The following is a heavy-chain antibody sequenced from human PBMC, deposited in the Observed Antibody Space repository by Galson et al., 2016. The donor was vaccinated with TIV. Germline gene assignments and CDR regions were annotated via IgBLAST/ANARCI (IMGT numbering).Heavy chain of an antibody. CDR2: IIPMFGTA. V-gene: IGHV1-69*13. CDR1: GGTFSSYV. Sequence: SVKVSCKASGGTFSSYVIKWVRQAPGQGLEWMGEIIPMFGTANYAQKFQGRVTITADESKSTAYMELSSLRSEDTAVYYYAKDRNTAFDTHYSYYGLDVWGQGTTVIVSS. D-gene: IGHD5-18*01. CDR3: AKDRNTAFDTHYSYYGLDV. J-gene: IGHJ6*02.